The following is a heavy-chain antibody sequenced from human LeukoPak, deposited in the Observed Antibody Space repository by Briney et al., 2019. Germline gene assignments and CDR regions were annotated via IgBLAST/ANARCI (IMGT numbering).Heavy chain of an antibody. V-gene: IGHV4-59*02. CDR2: IYYSGST. D-gene: IGHD3-16*01. Sequence: GSLRLSCAASGFTVSSNYMSWVRQAPGKGLEWIGYIYYSGSTNYNPSLKSRVTISVDTSKNQFSLNLTSVTAADTAVYYCARFTPQGYGWGGYNRFDPWGQGTLVTVSS. CDR1: GFTVSSNY. J-gene: IGHJ5*02. CDR3: ARFTPQGYGWGGYNRFDP.